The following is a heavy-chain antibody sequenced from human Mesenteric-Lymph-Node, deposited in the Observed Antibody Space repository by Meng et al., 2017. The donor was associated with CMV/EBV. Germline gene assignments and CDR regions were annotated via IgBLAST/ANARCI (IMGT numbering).Heavy chain of an antibody. V-gene: IGHV1-46*01. CDR2: INPSDGGT. CDR3: ATSRISGEGYFDY. J-gene: IGHJ4*02. Sequence: ASVKVSCKASGYTFSRYNMHWVRQARGQGLEWMGIINPSDGGTQYARKLQGRVTMTRDTSTSTVYMELSSLRSGDTAVYYCATSRISGEGYFDYWGQGTLVTVSS. D-gene: IGHD7-27*01. CDR1: GYTFSRYN.